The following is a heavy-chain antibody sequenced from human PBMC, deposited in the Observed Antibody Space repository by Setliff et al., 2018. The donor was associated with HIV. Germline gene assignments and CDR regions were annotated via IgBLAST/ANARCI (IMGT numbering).Heavy chain of an antibody. CDR2: INPLSGTT. V-gene: IGHV1-69*05. D-gene: IGHD2-8*01. Sequence: SVKVSCKASGDTFSNYAITWVRQAPGQGLEWMGGINPLSGTTNYAHNFQGRLTITTDQIMSTAYMELTSLRSEDTAVYYCASGSGYCNKGDCYIGVHRTPDKYYFDSWGQGTLVTVSS. CDR1: GDTFSNYA. J-gene: IGHJ4*02. CDR3: ASGSGYCNKGDCYIGVHRTPDKYYFDS.